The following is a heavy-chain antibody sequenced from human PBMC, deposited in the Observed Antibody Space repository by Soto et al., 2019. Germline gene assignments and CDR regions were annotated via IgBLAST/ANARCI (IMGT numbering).Heavy chain of an antibody. CDR3: ARKGAYCGGDCYSANYYYYGMDV. J-gene: IGHJ6*02. CDR1: GGTFSSYA. CDR2: IIPIFGTA. Sequence: SSVKVSCKASGGTFSSYAISWVRQAPGQGLEWMGGIIPIFGTANYAQKFQGRVTITADESTSTAYMELSSLRSEDTAVYYCARKGAYCGGDCYSANYYYYGMDVWGQGTTVTVSS. V-gene: IGHV1-69*13. D-gene: IGHD2-21*02.